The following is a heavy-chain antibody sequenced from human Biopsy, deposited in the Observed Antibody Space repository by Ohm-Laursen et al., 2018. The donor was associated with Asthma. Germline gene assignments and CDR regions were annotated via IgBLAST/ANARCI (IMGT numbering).Heavy chain of an antibody. D-gene: IGHD4-23*01. CDR2: ISSSSSTI. J-gene: IGHJ6*02. CDR1: GFTFSSYS. CDR3: ARDYGGNSGYYYGMDV. Sequence: SLRLSCTASGFTFSSYSMNWVRQAPGKGLEWVSYISSSSSTIYYADSVKGRFTISRDNAKNSLYLQMNSLRDEDTAVYYCARDYGGNSGYYYGMDVWGQGTTVTVPS. V-gene: IGHV3-48*02.